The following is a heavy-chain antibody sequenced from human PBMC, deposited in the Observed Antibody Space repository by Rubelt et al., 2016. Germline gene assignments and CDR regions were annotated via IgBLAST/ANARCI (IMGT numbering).Heavy chain of an antibody. J-gene: IGHJ4*02. CDR2: IIPIFGTA. CDR3: TTEAGSGWVDY. Sequence: QVQLAQSGAEVKKPGSSVKVSCKASGGTFSSYAISRVLQAPGPGLEWMGGIIPIFGTANHAQKFQGRVTITADESTSTAYMGLSSLRSEDTAVYYCTTEAGSGWVDYWGQGTLVTVSS. CDR1: GGTFSSYA. V-gene: IGHV1-69*01. D-gene: IGHD6-19*01.